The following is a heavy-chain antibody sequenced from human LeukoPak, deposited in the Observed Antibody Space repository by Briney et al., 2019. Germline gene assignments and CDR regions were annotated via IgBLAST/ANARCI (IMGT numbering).Heavy chain of an antibody. D-gene: IGHD5-24*01. J-gene: IGHJ3*02. CDR2: IYYSGTT. CDR3: ARHIVLVEMATHDAFDI. Sequence: PSETLSLTCTVYGRSISSYYWSWIRQPPGKGLEWIGYIYYSGTTNYNPSLKSRVTISVDTSKNQFSLKLSSVIAAETTVYYCARHIVLVEMATHDAFDIWGQGTMVTVSS. V-gene: IGHV4-59*08. CDR1: GRSISSYY.